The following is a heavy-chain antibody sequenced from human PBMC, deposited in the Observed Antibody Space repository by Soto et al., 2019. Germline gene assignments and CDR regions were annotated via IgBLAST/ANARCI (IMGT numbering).Heavy chain of an antibody. Sequence: EVQVLESGGGLVQPGGSLRLSCAASGFTFSNYAMNWVRQAPGKGLEWVSGISATGVKTYSADYVKGRFTMSRDNSKDKVYVEMHSLRSEDTAVYYCPKSRSAMIYYFDFWGLGALVTVSS. V-gene: IGHV3-23*01. CDR2: ISATGVKT. J-gene: IGHJ4*02. CDR3: PKSRSAMIYYFDF. CDR1: GFTFSNYA. D-gene: IGHD3-22*01.